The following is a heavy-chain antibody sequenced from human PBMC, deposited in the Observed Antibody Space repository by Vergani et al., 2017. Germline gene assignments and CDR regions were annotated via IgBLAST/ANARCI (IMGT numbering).Heavy chain of an antibody. CDR1: GGSISSYY. D-gene: IGHD2-15*01. CDR2: IYYSGST. CDR3: AREDIVVVVAARAGAFDI. Sequence: QVQLQQWGAGLLKPSETLSLTCTVSGGSISSYYWGWIRQPPGKGLEWIGSIYYSGSTYYNPSLKSRVTISVDTSKNQFSLKLSSVTAADTAVYYCAREDIVVVVAARAGAFDIWGQGTMVTVSS. V-gene: IGHV4-39*07. J-gene: IGHJ3*02.